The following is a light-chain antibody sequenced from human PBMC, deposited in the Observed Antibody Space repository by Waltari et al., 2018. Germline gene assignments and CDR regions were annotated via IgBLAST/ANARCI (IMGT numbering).Light chain of an antibody. J-gene: IGKJ2*01. CDR1: QRISTW. CDR3: QQYDTYPYT. Sequence: DVQMTQSPSTLSASVGDRVTITCRASQRISTWLAWYQQRPGKAPKVLIYKASSLDRGVPSRFSGSGSGTEFTLTISSLQPDDFATYYCQQYDTYPYTFGQGTKLEIK. CDR2: KAS. V-gene: IGKV1-5*03.